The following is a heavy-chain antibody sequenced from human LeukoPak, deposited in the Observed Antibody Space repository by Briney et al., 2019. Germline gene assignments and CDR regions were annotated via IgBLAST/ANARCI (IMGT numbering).Heavy chain of an antibody. CDR3: ARGDYYFDI. Sequence: SSETVSLTCTVSGGSVSSGSDYWSWIRQPPGKGLEWIGYIYYTGSTIYNPSLKSRVSVSLDTSKNQFSLRLSSVTAADTAVYYCARGDYYFDIWGQGTLVTVSS. CDR1: GGSVSSGSDY. CDR2: IYYTGST. J-gene: IGHJ4*02. D-gene: IGHD2-21*02. V-gene: IGHV4-61*01.